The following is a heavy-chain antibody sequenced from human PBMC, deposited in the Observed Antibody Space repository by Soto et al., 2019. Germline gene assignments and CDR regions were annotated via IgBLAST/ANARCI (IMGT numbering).Heavy chain of an antibody. J-gene: IGHJ3*02. CDR2: MSHSGVT. D-gene: IGHD1-1*01. V-gene: IGHV4-34*01. CDR3: ARVERGTATTVVDAFDI. CDR1: GGFVSSGSYY. Sequence: QVQLQQWGAGLLKPSETLSLPCAVYGGFVSSGSYYWSRIRQPPGKGLEWIGEMSHSGVTHFNPSLKSRVTISVDTSKNQFSLKMSSVTAADTALYYCARVERGTATTVVDAFDIWGPGTMVTVSS.